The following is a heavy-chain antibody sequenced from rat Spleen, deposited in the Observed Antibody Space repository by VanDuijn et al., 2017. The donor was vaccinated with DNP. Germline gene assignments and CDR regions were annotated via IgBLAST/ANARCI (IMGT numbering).Heavy chain of an antibody. CDR2: IRYDGGST. CDR1: GFTFSHYY. CDR3: ARDQRLQWDYFDY. V-gene: IGHV5-20*01. J-gene: IGHJ2*01. D-gene: IGHD1-1*01. Sequence: EVQLVETGGGLVQPGRSLKLSCAASGFTFSHYYMAWVRQAPTKGLEWVASIRYDGGSTYYRDSVKGRFTISRDNARNTLYLQMDSLRSEDTATYYCARDQRLQWDYFDYWGQGVMVTVSS.